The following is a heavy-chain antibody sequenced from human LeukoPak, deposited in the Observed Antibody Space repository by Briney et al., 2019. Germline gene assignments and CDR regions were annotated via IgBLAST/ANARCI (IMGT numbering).Heavy chain of an antibody. D-gene: IGHD2-2*01. J-gene: IGHJ3*01. Sequence: GASVKVSCKTSGYTFSYHGITWVRQAPGQGLEWMGWISALSGKTNYARNLQGRVTMTTDTSTGTAYMELRSLRSDDTAVYYCARAYCCRTSCYFDFWGQGTMVTVSS. CDR3: ARAYCCRTSCYFDF. CDR2: ISALSGKT. CDR1: GYTFSYHG. V-gene: IGHV1-18*01.